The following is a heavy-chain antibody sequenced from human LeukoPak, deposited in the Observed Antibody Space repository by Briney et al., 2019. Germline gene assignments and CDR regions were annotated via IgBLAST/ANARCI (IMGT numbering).Heavy chain of an antibody. Sequence: ASVKVSCKASGYTFTSYGISWVRQAPGQGLEWMGWISAYNGNTNYVQKLQGRVTMTTDTSTSTAYMELRSLRSDDTAVYYCARDGWIQLWPSRNYFDYWGQGTLVTVSS. CDR2: ISAYNGNT. V-gene: IGHV1-18*01. CDR1: GYTFTSYG. D-gene: IGHD5-18*01. CDR3: ARDGWIQLWPSRNYFDY. J-gene: IGHJ4*02.